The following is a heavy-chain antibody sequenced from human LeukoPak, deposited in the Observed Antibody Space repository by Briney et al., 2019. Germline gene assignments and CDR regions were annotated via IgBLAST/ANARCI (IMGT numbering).Heavy chain of an antibody. CDR2: IYTSGST. V-gene: IGHV4-61*02. CDR3: ARGGDYGDYEGY. Sequence: SQTLSLTCTVSGGSISSGSYYWSWIRQPAGKGLEWIGRIYTSGSTNYNPSLKSRDTISVDTSKNQFSLKLSSVTAADTAVYYCARGGDYGDYEGYWGQGTLVTVSS. CDR1: GGSISSGSYY. D-gene: IGHD4-17*01. J-gene: IGHJ4*02.